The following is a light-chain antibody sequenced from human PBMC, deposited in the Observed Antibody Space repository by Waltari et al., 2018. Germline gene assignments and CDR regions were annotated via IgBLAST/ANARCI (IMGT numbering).Light chain of an antibody. V-gene: IGLV1-40*01. Sequence: QSGLTQPPSVSGAPGQRVTISCTGSSSNIGAGSDVHWYQLLPGTAPKLLIYGNRKRPSGVPDRFSGSKSGTSASRAITGLQAEEEADYYCQSYDSSLSDSVFGGGTKLTVL. CDR1: SSNIGAGSD. J-gene: IGLJ2*01. CDR2: GNR. CDR3: QSYDSSLSDSV.